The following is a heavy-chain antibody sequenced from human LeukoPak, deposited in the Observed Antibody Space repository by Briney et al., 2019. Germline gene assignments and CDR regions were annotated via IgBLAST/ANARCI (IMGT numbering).Heavy chain of an antibody. D-gene: IGHD3-16*02. CDR2: IYYSGST. V-gene: IGHV4-31*03. J-gene: IGHJ5*02. CDR3: ARGLRSKGDYDYVWGSYPRGNWFDP. CDR1: GGSISSGGYY. Sequence: SETLSLTCTVSGGSISSGGYYWSWIRQHPGKGLEWIGYIYYSGSTYYNPSLKSRVTISVDTSKNQFSLKLSSVTAADTAVYYCARGLRSKGDYDYVWGSYPRGNWFDPWGQGTLVTVSP.